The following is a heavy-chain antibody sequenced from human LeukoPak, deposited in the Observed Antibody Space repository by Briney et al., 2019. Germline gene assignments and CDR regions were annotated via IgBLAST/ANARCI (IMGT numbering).Heavy chain of an antibody. J-gene: IGHJ4*02. Sequence: GSLELSFAASGFHFSSYSMKWVRPAPGKGLEGVSSISSSSSYIYYADSVKGRFTISRDNAKNSLYLQMNSLRAEDTAVYYCARDRHWSGYSFDYWGQGTLVTVSS. V-gene: IGHV3-21*01. D-gene: IGHD3-3*01. CDR1: GFHFSSYS. CDR2: ISSSSSYI. CDR3: ARDRHWSGYSFDY.